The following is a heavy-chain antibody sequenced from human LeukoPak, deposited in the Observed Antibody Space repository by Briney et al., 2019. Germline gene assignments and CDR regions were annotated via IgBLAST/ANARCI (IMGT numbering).Heavy chain of an antibody. Sequence: GGSLRLSCAASGFTFGSYGMHWVRQAPGKGLEWVAFIRYDGSTKYYADSVKGRFTISRDNSKNTLYLQMNGLRVEDTAVYYCAKMEYSSGDFGYWGQGTLVTVSS. J-gene: IGHJ4*02. D-gene: IGHD5-18*01. CDR1: GFTFGSYG. V-gene: IGHV3-30*02. CDR2: IRYDGSTK. CDR3: AKMEYSSGDFGY.